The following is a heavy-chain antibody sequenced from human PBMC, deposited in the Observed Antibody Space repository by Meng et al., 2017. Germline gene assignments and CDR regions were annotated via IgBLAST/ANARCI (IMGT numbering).Heavy chain of an antibody. Sequence: QVVLVQSGAEVKKPGASVKVSCKPSGYNFPDYYIHWVRRAPGQGLEWMGRINPKSGDTHYAQKFQARVTMTGDTSISTAYMELSGLRSDDTAMYYCARDEDISAAGKLFGDYWGQGTLVTVSS. CDR2: INPKSGDT. D-gene: IGHD6-25*01. CDR3: ARDEDISAAGKLFGDY. CDR1: GYNFPDYY. J-gene: IGHJ4*02. V-gene: IGHV1-2*06.